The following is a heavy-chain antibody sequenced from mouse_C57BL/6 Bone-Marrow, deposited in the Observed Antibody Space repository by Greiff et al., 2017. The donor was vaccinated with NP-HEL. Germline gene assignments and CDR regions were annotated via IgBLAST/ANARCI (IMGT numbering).Heavy chain of an antibody. D-gene: IGHD1-1*01. CDR1: GYTFTDYY. Sequence: LHPSLPVPGETGASVKMSCKASGYTFTDYYMNWVKQSHGKSLEWLGVINPYNGGTSYNQKFKGKATLTVDKSSSTAYMELNSLTSEDSAVYYCAKEFLYYGSSWFAYWGQGTLVTVSA. J-gene: IGHJ3*01. CDR2: INPYNGGT. V-gene: IGHV1-19*01. CDR3: AKEFLYYGSSWFAY.